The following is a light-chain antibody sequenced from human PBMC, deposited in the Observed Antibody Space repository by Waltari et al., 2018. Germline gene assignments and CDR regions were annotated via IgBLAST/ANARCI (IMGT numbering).Light chain of an antibody. CDR2: GAS. V-gene: IGKV3-20*01. CDR3: QHYVRLPAT. CDR1: QSVGRT. J-gene: IGKJ1*01. Sequence: IVLTQSPGTLSLSPGARATLSCRASQSVGRTLAWYQQKTGQAPRLLIYGASNRATGIPDRFSGSESGTEFSLTISRLDPEDFAVYYCQHYVRLPATFDQGTKVEMK.